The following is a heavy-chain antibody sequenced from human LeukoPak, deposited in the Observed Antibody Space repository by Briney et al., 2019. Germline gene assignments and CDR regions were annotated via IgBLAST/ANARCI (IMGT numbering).Heavy chain of an antibody. V-gene: IGHV3-7*01. J-gene: IGHJ4*02. Sequence: GGSLRLSCAASGFTFSSSWMTWVRQTPGKGLEWVANIKEDRSEKYYVDSVKGRFTISRDNAKNSLYLQMNSLRAEDTALYYCATDVGADWGQGTLVPVSS. CDR3: ATDVGAD. CDR2: IKEDRSEK. CDR1: GFTFSSSW.